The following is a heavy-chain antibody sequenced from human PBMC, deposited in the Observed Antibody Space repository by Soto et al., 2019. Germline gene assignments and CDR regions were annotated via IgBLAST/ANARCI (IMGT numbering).Heavy chain of an antibody. V-gene: IGHV4-59*01. D-gene: IGHD4-17*01. CDR1: GGSISRYY. CDR2: IYYSGST. J-gene: IGHJ3*02. Sequence: SETLSLTCTVSGGSISRYYWSWIRQPPGKGLEWIGYIYYSGSTNYSPSLKSRVTISVDTSKNQFSLKLSSVTAADTAVYYCAKDYGDYVGAFDIWGHGTMVTVSS. CDR3: AKDYGDYVGAFDI.